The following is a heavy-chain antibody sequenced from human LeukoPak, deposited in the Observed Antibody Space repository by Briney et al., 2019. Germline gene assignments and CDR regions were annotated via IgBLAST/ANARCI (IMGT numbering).Heavy chain of an antibody. CDR3: ARHGTYSSGWPFDY. J-gene: IGHJ4*02. D-gene: IGHD6-19*01. CDR2: IHPGDSNT. V-gene: IGHV5-51*01. Sequence: GESLKISCKGSGYSFTSYWIGWVRQMPGKGLEWMGIIHPGDSNTRYSPSFQGQVTISADKSISAAYLQWSSLEASDTAMYYCARHGTYSSGWPFDYWGQGTLVTVSS. CDR1: GYSFTSYW.